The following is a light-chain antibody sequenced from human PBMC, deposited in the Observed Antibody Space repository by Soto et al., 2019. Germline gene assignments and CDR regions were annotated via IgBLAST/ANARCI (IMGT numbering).Light chain of an antibody. CDR2: AAS. V-gene: IGKV1-6*01. CDR3: LQDYNYPYT. Sequence: AIQMTQSPSSLSASVGDRVTITCRASQGIRNDLGWYQQKPGKAPKLLIYAASSLQSGVPSRFSVSGSGTDFTLTISSLQTEDFATYYCLQDYNYPYTFGRGTKLEIK. J-gene: IGKJ2*01. CDR1: QGIRND.